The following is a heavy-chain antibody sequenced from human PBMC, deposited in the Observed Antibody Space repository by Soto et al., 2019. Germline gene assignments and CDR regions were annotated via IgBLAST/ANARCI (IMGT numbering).Heavy chain of an antibody. CDR1: GFSVGSNY. CDR3: ARDRGGVDY. V-gene: IGHV3-66*01. D-gene: IGHD3-10*01. J-gene: IGHJ4*02. Sequence: GGSLRLSCAASGFSVGSNYTSWVRQAPGKGLEWVSVIFASDSTYYADSVKGRFTISRDSSKNTLYLQMNSLRAEDTAVYYCARDRGGVDYWGRGTLVTVSS. CDR2: IFASDST.